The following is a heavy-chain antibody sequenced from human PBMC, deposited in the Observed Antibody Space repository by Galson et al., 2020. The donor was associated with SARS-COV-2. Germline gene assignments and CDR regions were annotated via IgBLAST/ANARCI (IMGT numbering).Heavy chain of an antibody. CDR1: GYTFTGYY. J-gene: IGHJ6*02. CDR2: INPNSGGT. D-gene: IGHD2-2*01. Sequence: ASVKVSCKASGYTFTGYYMHWVRQAPGQGLEWMGWINPNSGGTNYAKKFQGRVTMTRDTSISTAYMELRRLRSDDTAVYYCARVGLHQLPPYDYYGMDVGGQGTTVTVSS. V-gene: IGHV1-2*02. CDR3: ARVGLHQLPPYDYYGMDV.